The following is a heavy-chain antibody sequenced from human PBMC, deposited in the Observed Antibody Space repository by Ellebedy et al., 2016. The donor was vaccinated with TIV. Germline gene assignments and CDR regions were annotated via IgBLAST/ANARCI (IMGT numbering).Heavy chain of an antibody. CDR2: LSHDGSKE. D-gene: IGHD1-14*01. V-gene: IGHV3-30*03. CDR1: GFTVGTYG. Sequence: GGSLRLXXAASGFTVGTYGMHWVRQAPGKGLEWVAFLSHDGSKEYYGDSVKGRFTISRDNSTNPLYLQVNRLRTEDTAIYYCATAPTAEKFFDYWGQGTLVTVSS. CDR3: ATAPTAEKFFDY. J-gene: IGHJ4*02.